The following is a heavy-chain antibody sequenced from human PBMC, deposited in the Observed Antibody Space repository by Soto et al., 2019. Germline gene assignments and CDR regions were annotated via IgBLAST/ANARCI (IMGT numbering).Heavy chain of an antibody. CDR2: ISYSGYT. J-gene: IGHJ4*02. V-gene: IGHV4-30-4*01. Sequence: SETLSLTCTVSGGSISSGDYYWSWIRQPPGKGLEWIGYISYSGYTSYNASLKSRLAMSVDTSKSQFSLNLSSVTAADTAVYYCARVRVAGVTNRPFDYWGQGTLVTVSS. CDR3: ARVRVAGVTNRPFDY. D-gene: IGHD2-15*01. CDR1: GGSISSGDYY.